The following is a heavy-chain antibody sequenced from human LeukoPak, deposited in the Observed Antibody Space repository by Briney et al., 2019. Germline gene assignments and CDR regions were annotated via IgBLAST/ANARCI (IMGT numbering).Heavy chain of an antibody. J-gene: IGHJ3*02. Sequence: GASVKVSCKASGGTFSSYAISWVRQAPGQGLEWMGGIIPMFGTANYAQKFQGRVTITADESTSTVYMELSSLRSEDTAVYYCAREVDTAMVPTPSRHAFDIWGQGTMVTVSS. CDR1: GGTFSSYA. CDR3: AREVDTAMVPTPSRHAFDI. V-gene: IGHV1-69*13. D-gene: IGHD5-18*01. CDR2: IIPMFGTA.